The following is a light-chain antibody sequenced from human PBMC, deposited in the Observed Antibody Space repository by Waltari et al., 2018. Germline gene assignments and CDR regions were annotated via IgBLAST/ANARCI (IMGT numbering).Light chain of an antibody. Sequence: DIQMTQSPSSLSASVGDRVTITGRASQGISNYLAWYQQKQGKVPKLLIYAASTLQSGVPSRFSGSGSGTEFTLTISSLQPEDVATYYCQKYNSAPRTFGQGTKVEIK. CDR2: AAS. J-gene: IGKJ1*01. V-gene: IGKV1-27*01. CDR1: QGISNY. CDR3: QKYNSAPRT.